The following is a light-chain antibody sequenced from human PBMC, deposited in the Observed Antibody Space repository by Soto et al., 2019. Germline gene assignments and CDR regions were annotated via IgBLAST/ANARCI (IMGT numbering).Light chain of an antibody. CDR1: QSVSSN. J-gene: IGKJ1*01. V-gene: IGKV3-15*01. CDR3: QQYNDWPRT. Sequence: DIVMTQFPATLSVSPGERATLSCRASQSVSSNLAWYQHKPGQAPRLLIYNAFTRDTDIPARFSASGSGTEFTLTISSLQSEDFAVYFCQQYNDWPRTFGQGTKVEIK. CDR2: NAF.